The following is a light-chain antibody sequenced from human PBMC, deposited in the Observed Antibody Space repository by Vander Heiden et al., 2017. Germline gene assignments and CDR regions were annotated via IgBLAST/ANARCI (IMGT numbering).Light chain of an antibody. V-gene: IGLV8-61*01. CDR3: VLYMGSGISV. CDR1: SGSVSTNYY. Sequence: QTVVTHEPSFSVSPGGTVTLTCGLSSGSVSTNYYPSWYQQTPGQSPRTLIYSTNTRSSGVPDLFSGSILGNTAALTITGAQADDESDYYCVLYMGSGISVFGGGTKLTVL. CDR2: STN. J-gene: IGLJ2*01.